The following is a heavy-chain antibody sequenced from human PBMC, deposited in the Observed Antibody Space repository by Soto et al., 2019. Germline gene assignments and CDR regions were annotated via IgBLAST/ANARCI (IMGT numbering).Heavy chain of an antibody. CDR3: ARGGAVAGTVPSYYYYYGMDV. CDR1: GDSVSSNSAA. D-gene: IGHD6-19*01. V-gene: IGHV6-1*01. CDR2: TYYRSKWYN. Sequence: SQTLSRTCAISGDSVSSNSAAWNWIRQSPSRGLEWLGRTYYRSKWYNDYAVSVKSRITINPDTSKNQFSLQLNSVTPEDTAVYYCARGGAVAGTVPSYYYYYGMDVWGQGTTVTVSS. J-gene: IGHJ6*02.